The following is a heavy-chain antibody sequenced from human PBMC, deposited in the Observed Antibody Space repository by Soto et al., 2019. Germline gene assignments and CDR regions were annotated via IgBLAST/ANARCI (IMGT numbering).Heavy chain of an antibody. CDR2: VNVAGGSA. Sequence: EVQLLESGGGLVRPGGSLRLSCAASGFTFSSYSMTWVRQAPGKGLEWVSGVNVAGGSAYYADSVKGRFTISRDKSTNTLYLHMNSLRDGDTAVYYCARGSAYSDYDLEYWGQGTLVTVSS. CDR3: ARGSAYSDYDLEY. CDR1: GFTFSSYS. V-gene: IGHV3-23*01. D-gene: IGHD4-17*01. J-gene: IGHJ4*02.